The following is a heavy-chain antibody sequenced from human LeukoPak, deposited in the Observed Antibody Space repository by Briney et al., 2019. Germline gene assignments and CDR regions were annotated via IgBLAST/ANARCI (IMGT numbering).Heavy chain of an antibody. Sequence: GGSLRLSCAPSGFNFRGYTLNWVRQAPGRGLEWVSSISSGSSYIYYTDSVRGRFTISRDNAKNSLYLQMNGLRVEDTAVYYCSRDGFNVAVREGYWGQGTLVTVSS. D-gene: IGHD6-19*01. J-gene: IGHJ4*02. CDR3: SRDGFNVAVREGY. CDR1: GFNFRGYT. CDR2: ISSGSSYI. V-gene: IGHV3-21*01.